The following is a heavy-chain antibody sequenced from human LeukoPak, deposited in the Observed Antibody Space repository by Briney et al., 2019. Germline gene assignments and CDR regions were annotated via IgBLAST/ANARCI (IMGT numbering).Heavy chain of an antibody. D-gene: IGHD1-14*01. J-gene: IGHJ4*02. V-gene: IGHV3-53*01. CDR3: ARVPAGYYFDY. CDR1: GFTVSSNY. CDR2: IYSGGST. Sequence: GGSLRLSCAASGFTVSSNYMSWVRQAPGKGLEWVSVIYSGGSTYYADSVKGRFTISRDNSKNTLYLQMNSLRAEDTAAYYCARVPAGYYFDYWGQGTLVTVSS.